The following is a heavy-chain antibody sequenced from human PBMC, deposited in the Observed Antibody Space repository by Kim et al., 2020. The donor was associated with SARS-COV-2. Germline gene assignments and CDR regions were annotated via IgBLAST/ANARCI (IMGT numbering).Heavy chain of an antibody. J-gene: IGHJ4*02. CDR2: ISGSDIGT. CDR3: ATPRGSGSYYDY. D-gene: IGHD1-26*01. Sequence: GGSLRLSCAASGFTFSSYAMSWVRQAPGKGLEWVSAISGSDIGTYYADSVKGRFTISRDNSKNTLYLQMNSLRAEDTAIYYCATPRGSGSYYDYWGQGTLVTVSS. V-gene: IGHV3-23*01. CDR1: GFTFSSYA.